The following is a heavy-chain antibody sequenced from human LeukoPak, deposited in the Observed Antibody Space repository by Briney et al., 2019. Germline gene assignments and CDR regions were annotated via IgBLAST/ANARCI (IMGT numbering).Heavy chain of an antibody. Sequence: GESLKISCKGSGYSSTSYWISWVRQMPGKGLEWRGRIDPSDSYTNYSPSFQGHATISADKSIGNACLQWSSVTASDTAMYYCARQSGELYYDYGMDVWGKGTAVTLSS. CDR3: ARQSGELYYDYGMDV. CDR1: GYSSTSYW. J-gene: IGHJ6*04. D-gene: IGHD3-10*01. V-gene: IGHV5-10-1*01. CDR2: IDPSDSYT.